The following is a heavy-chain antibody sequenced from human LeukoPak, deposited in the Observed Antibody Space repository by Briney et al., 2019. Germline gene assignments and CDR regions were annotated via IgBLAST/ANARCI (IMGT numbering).Heavy chain of an antibody. CDR1: GYTFTSYD. J-gene: IGHJ4*02. Sequence: ASVKVSCKASGYTFTSYDINWVRHATGQGLEWMGWMNPNSGNTGYAQKFQGRVTMTRNTSITTAYMELSSLRSEDTAVYCCARGAPGSYCSGGSCPYFDYWGQGTLVTVSS. D-gene: IGHD2-15*01. V-gene: IGHV1-8*01. CDR3: ARGAPGSYCSGGSCPYFDY. CDR2: MNPNSGNT.